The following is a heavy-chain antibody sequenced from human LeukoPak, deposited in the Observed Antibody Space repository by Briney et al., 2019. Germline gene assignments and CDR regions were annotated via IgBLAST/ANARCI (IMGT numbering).Heavy chain of an antibody. CDR2: IKHDGSEK. Sequence: PGGSLRLSCAASGFTFSGYWMSWVRQAPRKGLEWVANIKHDGSEKYYVDSVKGRFTISRDNAKNSLYLQMNSLRAEDTAVYYCARGGLRHFDYWGQGTLVTVSS. V-gene: IGHV3-7*01. CDR3: ARGGLRHFDY. J-gene: IGHJ4*02. CDR1: GFTFSGYW. D-gene: IGHD5-12*01.